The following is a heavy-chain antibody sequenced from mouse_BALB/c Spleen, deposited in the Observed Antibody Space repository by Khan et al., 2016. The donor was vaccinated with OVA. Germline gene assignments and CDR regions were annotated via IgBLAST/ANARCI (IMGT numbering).Heavy chain of an antibody. J-gene: IGHJ1*01. Sequence: EVELVESGGGLVQPGGSRKLSCAASGFTFSSFGMHWVRQAPEKGLEWVAYVSSGSSTIYYADTVKGRFTISRDIPKNTLFLQMPSLRSEGTAMYYLARSGSNCDWYFDVWGAGTTVTVSS. CDR2: VSSGSSTI. CDR1: GFTFSSFG. D-gene: IGHD2-5*01. CDR3: ARSGSNCDWYFDV. V-gene: IGHV5-17*02.